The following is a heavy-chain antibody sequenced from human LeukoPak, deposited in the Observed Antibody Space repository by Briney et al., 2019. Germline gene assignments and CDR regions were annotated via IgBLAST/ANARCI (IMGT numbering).Heavy chain of an antibody. J-gene: IGHJ4*02. CDR2: IYSGGST. CDR1: GFTVSSNY. Sequence: PGGSLRLSCAASGFTVSSNYMSWVRQAPGKGLEWVSVIYSGGSTYYADSVKGRFTISRDNSKNTLYLQMNSLRAEDTAVYYCAREKVYSSGWYESPCRYLDYWGQGTLVTVSS. V-gene: IGHV3-53*01. CDR3: AREKVYSSGWYESPCRYLDY. D-gene: IGHD6-19*01.